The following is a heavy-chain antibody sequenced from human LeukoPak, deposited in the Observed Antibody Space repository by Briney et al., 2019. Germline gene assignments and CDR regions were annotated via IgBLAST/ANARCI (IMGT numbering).Heavy chain of an antibody. CDR3: AKGGLGAVDYFDP. V-gene: IGHV3-23*01. J-gene: IGHJ5*02. CDR2: ISSDARRT. D-gene: IGHD6-19*01. Sequence: QPGGSLRLSCAASGFTFNIYAMSWVRQAPGKGLEWVSSISSDARRTYYAESVKGRFTISRDNSKNTVYLQMNSLRAGDTAVHSCAKGGLGAVDYFDPWGQGTLVTVSS. CDR1: GFTFNIYA.